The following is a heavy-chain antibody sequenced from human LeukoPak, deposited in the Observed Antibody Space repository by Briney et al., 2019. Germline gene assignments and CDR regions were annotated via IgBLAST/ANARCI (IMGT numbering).Heavy chain of an antibody. J-gene: IGHJ4*02. D-gene: IGHD6-13*01. Sequence: GASLRLSCAASGFTVSTNYMSWVRQAPGKGLEWVSVISGSGGSTYYADSVKGRFTISRDNSKNTLYLQMNSLRAEDTAVYYCAKGAYSSSWYGPNDYWGQGTLVTVSS. CDR2: ISGSGGST. CDR1: GFTVSTNY. CDR3: AKGAYSSSWYGPNDY. V-gene: IGHV3-23*01.